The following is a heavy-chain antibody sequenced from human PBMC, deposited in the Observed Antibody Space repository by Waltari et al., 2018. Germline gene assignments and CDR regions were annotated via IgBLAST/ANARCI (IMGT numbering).Heavy chain of an antibody. CDR3: AKDRRAYCSSTSCSPFDY. CDR2: IWYDGSNK. CDR1: GFTFSSYG. Sequence: QVQLVESGGGVVQPGRSLRLSCAASGFTFSSYGMHWVRQAPGKGLEGGAVIWYDGSNKYYADPVKGRFTISRDNSKNTLYLKMNSLRAEDTAMYYCAKDRRAYCSSTSCSPFDYWGQGTLVTVSS. V-gene: IGHV3-30*18. J-gene: IGHJ4*02. D-gene: IGHD2-2*01.